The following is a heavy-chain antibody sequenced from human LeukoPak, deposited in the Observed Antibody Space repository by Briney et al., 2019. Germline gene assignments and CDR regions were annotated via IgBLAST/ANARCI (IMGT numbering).Heavy chain of an antibody. CDR2: ISGSGGIT. V-gene: IGHV3-23*01. J-gene: IGHJ4*02. CDR3: ARGDIVVVVAATDFDY. Sequence: GGSLRLSCAASGFTFSSYAMTWVRQAPGKGLEWVSGISGSGGITYYADSVKGRFTISRDNSKNTLHLQMSSLRAEDTAVYYCARGDIVVVVAATDFDYWGQGTLVTVSS. D-gene: IGHD2-15*01. CDR1: GFTFSSYA.